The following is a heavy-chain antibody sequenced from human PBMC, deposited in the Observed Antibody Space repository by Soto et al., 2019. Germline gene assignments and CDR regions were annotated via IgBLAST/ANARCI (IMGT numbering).Heavy chain of an antibody. D-gene: IGHD4-17*01. CDR2: IYYSGST. CDR1: GGSISSYY. Sequence: SGTLSLTCTVSGGSISSYYWSWIRQPPGKGLEWIGYIYYSGSTNYNPSLKSRVTISVDTSKNQFSLKLSSVTAADTAVYYCARHSGSGYGDYSGDYWGQGTLVTVSS. V-gene: IGHV4-59*08. CDR3: ARHSGSGYGDYSGDY. J-gene: IGHJ4*02.